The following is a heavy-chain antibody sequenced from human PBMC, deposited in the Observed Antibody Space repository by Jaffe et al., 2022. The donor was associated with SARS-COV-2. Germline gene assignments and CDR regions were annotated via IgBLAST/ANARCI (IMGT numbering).Heavy chain of an antibody. V-gene: IGHV1-8*01. D-gene: IGHD1-26*01. Sequence: QVQLVQSGAEVKKPGASVKVSCKASGYTFTSYDINWVRQATGQGLEWMGWMNPNSGNTGYAQKFQGRVTMTRNTSISTAYMELSSLRSEDTAVYYCARHSGSYYYYYYYGMDVWGQGTTVTVSS. J-gene: IGHJ6*02. CDR2: MNPNSGNT. CDR3: ARHSGSYYYYYYYGMDV. CDR1: GYTFTSYD.